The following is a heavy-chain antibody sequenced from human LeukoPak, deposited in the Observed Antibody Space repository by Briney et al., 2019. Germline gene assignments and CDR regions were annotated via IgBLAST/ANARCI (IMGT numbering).Heavy chain of an antibody. CDR2: ISGSGDST. Sequence: GGSLRLSCAASGFNLHLHAMSWVRQAPGKGLEWVSGISGSGDSTYYADSVKGRFTISRDNARNTLYLQMNSLRAEDTAVYYCAREVATNDDAFDIWGQGTMVTVSS. J-gene: IGHJ3*02. V-gene: IGHV3-23*01. D-gene: IGHD5-12*01. CDR3: AREVATNDDAFDI. CDR1: GFNLHLHA.